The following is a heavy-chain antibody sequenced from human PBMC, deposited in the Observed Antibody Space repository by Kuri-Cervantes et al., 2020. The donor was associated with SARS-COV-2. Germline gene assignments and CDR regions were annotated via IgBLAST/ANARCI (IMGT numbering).Heavy chain of an antibody. V-gene: IGHV3-7*01. J-gene: IGHJ3*02. CDR3: ARVTVGATWLGDAFDI. CDR2: IKQDGSEK. D-gene: IGHD1-26*01. Sequence: GGSLRLSCAASGFTFSSYWTSWVRQAPGKGLEWVANIKQDGSEKYYVDSVKGRFTISRDNAKNSLYLQMNSLRAEDTAVYYCARVTVGATWLGDAFDIWGQGTMVTVSS. CDR1: GFTFSSYW.